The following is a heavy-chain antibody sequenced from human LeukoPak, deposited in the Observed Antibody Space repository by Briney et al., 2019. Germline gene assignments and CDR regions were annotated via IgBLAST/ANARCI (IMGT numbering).Heavy chain of an antibody. CDR3: ARSPDILTGENFDY. CDR1: GGTFSSYA. J-gene: IGHJ4*02. V-gene: IGHV1-69*13. D-gene: IGHD3-9*01. CDR2: IIPIFGTA. Sequence: ASVKVSCKASGGTFSSYAISWVRQAPRQGLEWMGGIIPIFGTANYAQKFQGRVTITADESTSTAYMELSSLRSDDTAVYYCARSPDILTGENFDYWGQGTLVTVSS.